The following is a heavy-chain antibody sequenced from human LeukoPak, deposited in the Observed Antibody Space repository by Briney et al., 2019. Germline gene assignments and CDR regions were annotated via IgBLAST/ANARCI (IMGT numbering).Heavy chain of an antibody. D-gene: IGHD3-10*01. V-gene: IGHV4-31*03. J-gene: IGHJ3*02. CDR3: ARSLDGSGSYYKPPYDAFDI. CDR1: GGSISSGDYY. CDR2: IYYSGST. Sequence: PSQTLSLTCTVSGGSISSGDYYWRWIRQSPGKGLEWIGYIYYSGSTYYNPSLKSRVTISVDTSKNQFSLKLSSVTAADTAVYYCARSLDGSGSYYKPPYDAFDIWGQGTMVTVSS.